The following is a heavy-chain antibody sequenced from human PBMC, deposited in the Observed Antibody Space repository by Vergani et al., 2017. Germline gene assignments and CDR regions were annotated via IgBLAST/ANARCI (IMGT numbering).Heavy chain of an antibody. Sequence: QVQLVESGGGLVKPGGSLRLSCAASGFTFSDYYMSWIRQAPGKGLEWVSYISSSGSTIYYADSVKGRFTISSDIAKNSLYLQMNSLRAEDTAVYYCARLMYYYDSSGYPWASNAFDIWGQGTMVTVSS. J-gene: IGHJ3*02. CDR3: ARLMYYYDSSGYPWASNAFDI. D-gene: IGHD3-22*01. CDR1: GFTFSDYY. CDR2: ISSSGSTI. V-gene: IGHV3-11*01.